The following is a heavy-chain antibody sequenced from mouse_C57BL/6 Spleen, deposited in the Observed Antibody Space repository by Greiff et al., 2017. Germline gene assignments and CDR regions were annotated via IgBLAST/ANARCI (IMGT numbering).Heavy chain of an antibody. CDR2: IYPGSGST. D-gene: IGHD4-1*01. CDR1: GYTFTSYW. V-gene: IGHV1-55*01. J-gene: IGHJ2*01. CDR3: ARGGTGGDYFDY. Sequence: QVQLQQPGAELVKPGASVKMSCKASGYTFTSYWITWVKQRPGQGLEWIGDIYPGSGSTNYNEKFKSKATLTVDTSSSTAYMQLSSLTSEDSAVYYCARGGTGGDYFDYWGQGTTLTVSS.